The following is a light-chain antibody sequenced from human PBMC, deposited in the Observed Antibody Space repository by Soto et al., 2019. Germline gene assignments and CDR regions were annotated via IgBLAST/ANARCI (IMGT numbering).Light chain of an antibody. Sequence: DIQMTQSPSSLSASVGDRVTITCRASQSISSSLNWYQQKPGKAPKLLIYAASSLQSGVPSRFSGSGSGTDCTLTISSLQPEDFATYYCQQSYSTPVTFGQGTKVEIK. CDR1: QSISSS. CDR2: AAS. J-gene: IGKJ1*01. CDR3: QQSYSTPVT. V-gene: IGKV1-39*01.